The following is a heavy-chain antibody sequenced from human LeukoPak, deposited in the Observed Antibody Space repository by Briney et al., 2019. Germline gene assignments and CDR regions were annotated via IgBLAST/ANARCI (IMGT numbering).Heavy chain of an antibody. J-gene: IGHJ6*02. CDR1: GFTFSSYS. Sequence: GGSLRLSCAASGFTFSSYSMNWVRQAPGKGLEWVSSISSSSYIYYADSVKGRFTISRDNAKNSLYLQMNSLRAEDTAVYYCARGYCSSTSCTEWGYYYYGMDVWGHGTTVTVSS. V-gene: IGHV3-21*01. CDR3: ARGYCSSTSCTEWGYYYYGMDV. D-gene: IGHD2-2*01. CDR2: ISSSSYI.